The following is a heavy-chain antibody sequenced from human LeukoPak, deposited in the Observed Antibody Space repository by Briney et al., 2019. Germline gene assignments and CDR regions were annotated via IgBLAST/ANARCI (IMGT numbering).Heavy chain of an antibody. CDR1: GGSISSYY. CDR2: VYYSGIT. D-gene: IGHD2-15*01. Sequence: SETLSLTCTVSGGSISSYYWSWIRQPPGKGLEWIGYVYYSGITNYNPSLKSRATISVDTSKNQFSLKLSSVTAADTAVYYCAGGPRFGYCSGGSCYVFDYWGQGTLVTVSS. J-gene: IGHJ4*02. V-gene: IGHV4-59*01. CDR3: AGGPRFGYCSGGSCYVFDY.